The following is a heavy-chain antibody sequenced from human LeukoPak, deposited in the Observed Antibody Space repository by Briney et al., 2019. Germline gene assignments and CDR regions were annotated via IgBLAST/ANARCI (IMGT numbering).Heavy chain of an antibody. Sequence: TGGSLRLSCAASGFTFSSYSMNWVRQAPGKGLGRVSSISSSSSYIYYADSVKGRFTISRDNAKNSLYLQMNSLRAEDTAVYYCARAKSTVTTFDYWGQGTLVTVSS. D-gene: IGHD4-17*01. CDR2: ISSSSSYI. V-gene: IGHV3-21*01. J-gene: IGHJ4*02. CDR1: GFTFSSYS. CDR3: ARAKSTVTTFDY.